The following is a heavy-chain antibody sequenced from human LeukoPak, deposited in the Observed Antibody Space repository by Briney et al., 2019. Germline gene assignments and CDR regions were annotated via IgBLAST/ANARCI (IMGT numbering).Heavy chain of an antibody. Sequence: SVKVSCKASGFTFTSSAVQWVRQARGQRLEWIGWIVVGSGNTNYAQKFQVRVTITRDMSTSTAYMELSSLRSEDTAVYYCAACSSTSCYLFDYWGQGTLVTVSS. CDR3: AACSSTSCYLFDY. CDR2: IVVGSGNT. D-gene: IGHD2-2*01. CDR1: GFTFTSSA. J-gene: IGHJ4*02. V-gene: IGHV1-58*01.